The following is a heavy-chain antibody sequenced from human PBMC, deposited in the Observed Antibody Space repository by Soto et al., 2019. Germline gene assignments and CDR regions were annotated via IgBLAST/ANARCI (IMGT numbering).Heavy chain of an antibody. J-gene: IGHJ6*02. Sequence: ASVKVSCKASGYTFTGYYMHWVRQAPGQGLEWMGWINPNSGGTNYAQKFQGWVTMTRDTSISTAYMELSRLRSDDTAVYYCARSPEYQLLEAHYYYGMDVWGQGTTVTVSS. D-gene: IGHD2-2*01. CDR2: INPNSGGT. CDR3: ARSPEYQLLEAHYYYGMDV. CDR1: GYTFTGYY. V-gene: IGHV1-2*04.